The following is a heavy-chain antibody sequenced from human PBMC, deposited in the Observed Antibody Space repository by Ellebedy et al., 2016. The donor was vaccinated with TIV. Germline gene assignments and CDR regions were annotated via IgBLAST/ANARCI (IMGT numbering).Heavy chain of an antibody. D-gene: IGHD4-17*01. J-gene: IGHJ4*02. Sequence: GESLKISXAASGFTFSNYAMNWVRQAPGKGLEWVSTLSDNGVEIYYADSVKDRFTISRDNSKNMLYLQMNSLRAEDTAVYYCAKDLGTVTTFDYWGQGTLVTVSS. CDR2: LSDNGVEI. CDR3: AKDLGTVTTFDY. V-gene: IGHV3-23*01. CDR1: GFTFSNYA.